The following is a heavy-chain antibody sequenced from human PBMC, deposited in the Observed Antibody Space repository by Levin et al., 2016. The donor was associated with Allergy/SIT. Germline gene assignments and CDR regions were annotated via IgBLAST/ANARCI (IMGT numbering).Heavy chain of an antibody. Sequence: VRQAPGKRLEWVALISSDGGNSYYADSVKGRFTVSRDFSENTLYLQLNSLRIEDTAVYYCAKDAGPGDYGLYYFDFWGRGTLVTVSS. D-gene: IGHD4-17*01. V-gene: IGHV3-30*18. CDR3: AKDAGPGDYGLYYFDF. J-gene: IGHJ4*02. CDR2: ISSDGGNS.